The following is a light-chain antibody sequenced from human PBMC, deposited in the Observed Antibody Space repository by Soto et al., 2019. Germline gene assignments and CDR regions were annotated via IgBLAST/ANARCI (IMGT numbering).Light chain of an antibody. CDR2: GAS. CDR3: LQSGSSPPAYT. J-gene: IGKJ2*01. Sequence: ESVLTQSPGTLSLSPGDRATLSCRASQYVSGSYFAWYQQKPGQAPRLLIYGASSRATGIPDRFSGSGSGTDFTLTINRLEPEDFAVYSCLQSGSSPPAYTFGQGTKLEIK. V-gene: IGKV3-20*01. CDR1: QYVSGSY.